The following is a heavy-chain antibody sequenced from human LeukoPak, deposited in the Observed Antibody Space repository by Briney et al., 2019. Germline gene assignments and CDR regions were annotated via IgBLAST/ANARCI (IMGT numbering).Heavy chain of an antibody. CDR2: VNADNSNT. Sequence: ASVKVSCEASGFPFTSYAIHWVRQAPGQRLEWMGWVNADNSNTKYSQEFQGRVTITRDTSASTAYMDLNSLRSEDMAVYYCAVGDYYYDTRFDYWGQGTLVTVSS. CDR1: GFPFTSYA. V-gene: IGHV1-3*03. D-gene: IGHD3-22*01. J-gene: IGHJ4*02. CDR3: AVGDYYYDTRFDY.